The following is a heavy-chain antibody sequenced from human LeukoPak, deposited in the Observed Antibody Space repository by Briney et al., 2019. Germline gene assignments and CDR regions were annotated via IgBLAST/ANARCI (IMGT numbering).Heavy chain of an antibody. D-gene: IGHD3-10*01. CDR2: ISSSGGTI. V-gene: IGHV3-48*03. CDR3: ASYGSGNL. Sequence: GGSLRLSCTASGFNFSSFEMNWVRQAPGKGLKWVAYISSSGGTISYADSVRGRFTVSRDNTKDSLHLQMNSLRGEDTAFYYCASYGSGNLWGQGTLVTVSS. J-gene: IGHJ5*02. CDR1: GFNFSSFE.